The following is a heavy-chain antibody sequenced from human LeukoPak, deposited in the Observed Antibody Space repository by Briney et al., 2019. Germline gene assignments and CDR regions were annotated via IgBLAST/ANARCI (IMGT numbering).Heavy chain of an antibody. CDR2: IYYSGST. CDR3: ARMTSIAAAGTSQNYFDY. CDR1: GGSFSGYY. D-gene: IGHD6-13*01. J-gene: IGHJ4*02. V-gene: IGHV4-34*01. Sequence: TSETLSLACAVYGGSFSGYYWSWIRQPPGKGLEWIGYIYYSGSTYYNPSLKSRVTISVDTSKNQFSLKLSSVTAADTAVYYCARMTSIAAAGTSQNYFDYWGQGTLVTVSS.